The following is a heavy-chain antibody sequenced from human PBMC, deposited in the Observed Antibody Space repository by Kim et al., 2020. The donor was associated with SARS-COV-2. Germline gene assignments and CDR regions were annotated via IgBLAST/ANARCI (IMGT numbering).Heavy chain of an antibody. D-gene: IGHD6-6*01. Sequence: GGSLRLSCAASGFIFSSFAMNWVRQAPGKGLEWVSGLSGSGYDTYYADSVKGRFTISRDNSKNTLYLQMNSLRADDMAVYYCAKSPRASSGGWYCDLWGRGTLVSVSS. CDR3: AKSPRASSGGWYCDL. CDR1: GFIFSSFA. V-gene: IGHV3-23*01. J-gene: IGHJ2*01. CDR2: LSGSGYDT.